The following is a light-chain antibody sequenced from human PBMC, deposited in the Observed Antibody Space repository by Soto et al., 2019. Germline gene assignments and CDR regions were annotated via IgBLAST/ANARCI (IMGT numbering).Light chain of an antibody. J-gene: IGKJ1*01. CDR1: QSVSNN. CDR3: QQYNNWWT. Sequence: EIVMTQSPATLSVSPGERATLSCRASQSVSNNLAWYQKKPGQAPRLLIYGASTRATGIPARFSGSGSGTEFTRPISSLQSEDFAVYYCQQYNNWWTFGQGTKVEIK. V-gene: IGKV3-15*01. CDR2: GAS.